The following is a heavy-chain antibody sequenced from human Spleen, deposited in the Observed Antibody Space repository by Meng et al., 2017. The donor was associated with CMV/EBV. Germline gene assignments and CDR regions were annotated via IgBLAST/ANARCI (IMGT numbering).Heavy chain of an antibody. CDR3: VRDKSSDY. V-gene: IGHV3-48*03. CDR1: GFTFSSYE. J-gene: IGHJ4*02. Sequence: GESLKISCAASGFTFSSYEMNWVRQAPGKGLEWISYIGSSGDPIYYADSVKGRYTISRDNAKNTLYLLMNSLRAEDTAVYYCVRDKSSDYWGQGTLVTVSS. CDR2: IGSSGDPI.